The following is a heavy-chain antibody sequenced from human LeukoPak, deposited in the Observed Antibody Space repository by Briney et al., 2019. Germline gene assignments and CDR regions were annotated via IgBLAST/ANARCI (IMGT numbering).Heavy chain of an antibody. J-gene: IGHJ4*02. V-gene: IGHV3-30*03. Sequence: GGSLRLSCAASGFTFSSYGMHWVRQAPGKGLEWVAVISYDGSNKYYADSVKGRFTISRDNSKNTLYLQMNSLRAEDTAVYYCARPWDYGDWYFDYWGQGTLVTVSS. CDR1: GFTFSSYG. CDR2: ISYDGSNK. D-gene: IGHD4-17*01. CDR3: ARPWDYGDWYFDY.